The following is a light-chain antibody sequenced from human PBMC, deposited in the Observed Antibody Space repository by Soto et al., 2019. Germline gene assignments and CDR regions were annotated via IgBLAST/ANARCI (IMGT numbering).Light chain of an antibody. J-gene: IGKJ4*01. CDR3: QQYGNLPLT. Sequence: DIQMTQSLSSLSASVGDRVTITCQASQDISNYLNWYQQKPGKAPKLLIYDASNLETGVPSRFSGSGSGTDFTFTISSLQPEDIAAYYCQQYGNLPLTFGGGTKVDIK. CDR1: QDISNY. CDR2: DAS. V-gene: IGKV1-33*01.